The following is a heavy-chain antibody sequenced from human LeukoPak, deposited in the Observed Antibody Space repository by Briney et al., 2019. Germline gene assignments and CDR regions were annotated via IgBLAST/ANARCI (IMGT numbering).Heavy chain of an antibody. J-gene: IGHJ5*02. CDR3: AKDLGITMIRGAMEFDP. V-gene: IGHV3-30*02. CDR1: GFILNNYG. D-gene: IGHD3-10*01. Sequence: PGGSLRLSCAASGFILNNYGMHWVRQVPGKGLKWVAYIRYDGSNEYNRDSVKGRLTISRDNSKNMVYLQMNSLRADDTAVYYCAKDLGITMIRGAMEFDPWAQGTLVTVSS. CDR2: IRYDGSNE.